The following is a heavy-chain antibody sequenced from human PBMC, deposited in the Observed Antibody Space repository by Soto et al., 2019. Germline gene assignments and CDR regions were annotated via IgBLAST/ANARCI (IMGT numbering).Heavy chain of an antibody. CDR1: GFTFSSYG. J-gene: IGHJ4*02. CDR3: ARGSPRNTDFGY. V-gene: IGHV3-33*01. D-gene: IGHD1-1*01. Sequence: QVQLVESGGGVVQPGRSLRLSCAASGFTFSSYGMHWVRQAPGKGLEWVAVIWYDGSNKYYADSVKGRFTISRDNSKNTPYQQMNSLRAEDTAVYYCARGSPRNTDFGYWGQGTLVTVSS. CDR2: IWYDGSNK.